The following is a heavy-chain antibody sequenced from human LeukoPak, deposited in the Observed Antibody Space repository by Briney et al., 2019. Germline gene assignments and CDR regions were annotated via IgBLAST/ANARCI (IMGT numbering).Heavy chain of an antibody. CDR1: AGSFSGYY. CDR3: ARGINNFMVRGVHFDY. V-gene: IGHV4-34*01. D-gene: IGHD3-10*01. CDR2: INHSGST. J-gene: IGHJ4*02. Sequence: SETLSLTCAVYAGSFSGYYWSWIRQPPGKGLEWIGEINHSGSTNYNPSLKSRVTISVDTSKNQFSLKLSSVTAADTAVYYCARGINNFMVRGVHFDYWGQGTLVTVSS.